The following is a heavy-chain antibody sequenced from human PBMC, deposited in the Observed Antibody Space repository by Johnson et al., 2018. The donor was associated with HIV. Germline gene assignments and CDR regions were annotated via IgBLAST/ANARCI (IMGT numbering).Heavy chain of an antibody. CDR3: ARVGQKLVPVPRGAFDI. J-gene: IGHJ3*02. CDR2: ISYDGSNK. CDR1: GFTFSSYA. V-gene: IGHV3-30*04. D-gene: IGHD6-6*01. Sequence: QVQLVESGGGVVQPGRSLRLSCAASGFTFSSYAMHWVRQAPGKGLEWVAVISYDGSNKYYADSVKGRFTISRDNSKNTLYLQMNSLRAEDTAVYYCARVGQKLVPVPRGAFDIWGQWTMVTVSS.